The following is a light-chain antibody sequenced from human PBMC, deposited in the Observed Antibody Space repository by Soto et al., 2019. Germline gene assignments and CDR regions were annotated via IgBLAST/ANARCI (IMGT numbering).Light chain of an antibody. CDR3: SSYTTSTTLI. J-gene: IGLJ2*01. CDR1: SNDVGRYKL. Sequence: QSALTQPASVSGSPGQSITISCTGTSNDVGRYKLVSWYQQHPGKAPKLMIYDVTNRPSGVSNRFSGSKSGNTASLTISGLQAEDEADYYCSSYTTSTTLIFGGGTKLTVL. V-gene: IGLV2-14*03. CDR2: DVT.